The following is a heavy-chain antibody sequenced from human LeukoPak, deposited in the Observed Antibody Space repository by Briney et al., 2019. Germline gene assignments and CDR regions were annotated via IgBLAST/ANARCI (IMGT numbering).Heavy chain of an antibody. V-gene: IGHV5-51*01. CDR1: GYSFVSHW. J-gene: IGHJ3*02. CDR2: IFPGDSDT. D-gene: IGHD3-3*01. Sequence: LGESLKISCKASGYSFVSHWIVWVRQMPGKGLEWLGIIFPGDSDTRYSPSFQDQVTISADKSINTAYLQWNSLRASDTAMYYCARRPSYDFWSGYYGVDGLDIWGQGTMVTVSS. CDR3: ARRPSYDFWSGYYGVDGLDI.